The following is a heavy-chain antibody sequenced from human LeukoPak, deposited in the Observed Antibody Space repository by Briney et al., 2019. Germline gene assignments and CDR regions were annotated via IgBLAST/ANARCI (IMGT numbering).Heavy chain of an antibody. J-gene: IGHJ5*02. CDR3: ARRGGIYSTNWFDP. CDR1: GGSISSGDYY. Sequence: SETLSLTCTVSGGSISSGDYYWSWIRQPPGKGLEWIGYIYYTGSTDYNPSLKSRVIISVDTSKNQFSLKLSSVTAADTAVYYCARRGGIYSTNWFDPWGQGALVTVSS. D-gene: IGHD3-10*01. CDR2: IYYTGST. V-gene: IGHV4-30-4*01.